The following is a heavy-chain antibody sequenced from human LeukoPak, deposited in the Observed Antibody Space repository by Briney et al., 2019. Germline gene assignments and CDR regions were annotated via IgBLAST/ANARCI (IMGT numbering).Heavy chain of an antibody. J-gene: IGHJ4*02. Sequence: PSETLSLTCAVYGGSFSGYYWSWIRQPPGKGLEWIGEINHSGSTNYNPSLKSRVTISVDTSKNQFSLKLSSVTAADTAVYYCAITYTAMVNAYWGQGTLVTVSS. CDR3: AITYTAMVNAY. D-gene: IGHD5-18*01. CDR2: INHSGST. CDR1: GGSFSGYY. V-gene: IGHV4-34*01.